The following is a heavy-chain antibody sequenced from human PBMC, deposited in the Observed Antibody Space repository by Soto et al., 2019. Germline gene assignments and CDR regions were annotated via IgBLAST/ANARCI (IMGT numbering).Heavy chain of an antibody. V-gene: IGHV1-2*02. CDR2: INPNSGGT. CDR3: AKEYTGSGSAAFDI. D-gene: IGHD1-26*01. CDR1: GYTFTTYG. J-gene: IGHJ3*02. Sequence: ASVKVACKASGYTFTTYGIHWVRQAPGQGLEWMGWINPNSGGTNYAQNFQGRVTMTRDTSISTAYMELSRLRSDDTAVYYCAKEYTGSGSAAFDIWGQGTMVTVSS.